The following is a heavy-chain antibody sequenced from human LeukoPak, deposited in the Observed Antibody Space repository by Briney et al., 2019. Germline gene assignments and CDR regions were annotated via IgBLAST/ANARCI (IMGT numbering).Heavy chain of an antibody. CDR3: ARGPIYDSSGYYYWEYFQH. CDR1: GDSISNYY. V-gene: IGHV4-59*01. J-gene: IGHJ1*01. CDR2: MYNRGST. D-gene: IGHD3-22*01. Sequence: PSETLSLTCTVSGDSISNYYWSWIRQSPGKELEWIGYMYNRGSTIYNPSLKSRVTISVDTSKNQFSLKLSSVTAADTAVYYCARGPIYDSSGYYYWEYFQHWGQGTLVTVSS.